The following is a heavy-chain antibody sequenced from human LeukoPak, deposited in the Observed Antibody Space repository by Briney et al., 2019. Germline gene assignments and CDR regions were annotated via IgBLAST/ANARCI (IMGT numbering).Heavy chain of an antibody. V-gene: IGHV4-38-2*01. Sequence: PSETLSLTCAVSDYSISSGYYWGWIRQPPGKGLEWIGNIYHSGSTYYNPSLKSRVTISVDTSKNQFSLKLSSVTAADTAVCYCARGSRFGTFDYWGQGTLVTVSS. D-gene: IGHD3-3*01. J-gene: IGHJ4*02. CDR3: ARGSRFGTFDY. CDR1: DYSISSGYY. CDR2: IYHSGST.